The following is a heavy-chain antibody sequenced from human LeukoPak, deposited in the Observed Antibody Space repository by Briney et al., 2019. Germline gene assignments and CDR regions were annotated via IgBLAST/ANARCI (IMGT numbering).Heavy chain of an antibody. CDR2: SGRGETT. V-gene: IGHV3-23*01. CDR3: AKAVRAPPRTVYTYYYMDG. D-gene: IGHD2-2*02. J-gene: IGHJ6*03. Sequence: SGRGETTYYADSVKGGFTISRDNSKNSVFLQMNSLRVDDAAVYYCAKAVRAPPRTVYTYYYMDGWRKGITVIVSS.